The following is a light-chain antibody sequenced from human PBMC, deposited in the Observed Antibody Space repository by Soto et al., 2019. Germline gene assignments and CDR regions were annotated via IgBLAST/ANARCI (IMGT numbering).Light chain of an antibody. V-gene: IGKV3-20*01. CDR3: QQFGDSPPAFT. CDR1: RSVSTRY. Sequence: ESMLTQSPGTLSLSPGERATLSCRASRSVSTRYITWYQQKPGQAPRLLIYGASIRATGIPDRFSGSGSGTDVTLTSSRLEAEDFAVYYCQQFGDSPPAFTFGQGTKLEI. J-gene: IGKJ2*01. CDR2: GAS.